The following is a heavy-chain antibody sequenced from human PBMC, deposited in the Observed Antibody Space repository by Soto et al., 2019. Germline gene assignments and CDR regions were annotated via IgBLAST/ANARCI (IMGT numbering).Heavy chain of an antibody. D-gene: IGHD2-2*01. CDR1: GFTFSSYA. Sequence: GGSLRLSCAASGFTFSSYAMSWVRQAPGKGLEWVSAISGSGGSTYYADSVKGRFTISRDNSKNTLYLQMNSLRAEDTAVYYCAKDWLEYQLLYWFDPWGQGTLVTVSS. V-gene: IGHV3-23*01. CDR3: AKDWLEYQLLYWFDP. CDR2: ISGSGGST. J-gene: IGHJ5*02.